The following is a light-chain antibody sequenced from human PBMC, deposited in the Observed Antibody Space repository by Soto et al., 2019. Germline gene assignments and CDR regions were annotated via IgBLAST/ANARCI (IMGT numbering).Light chain of an antibody. V-gene: IGKV1-5*03. CDR1: QTISSW. Sequence: EILMTQSPGSLSGSVGDRVTITCRASQTISSWLAWYQQKPGKAPKLLIYKASTLKSGVPSRFSGSGSGTEFTLTISSLQPDDFATYYCQHYNSYSEAFGQGTKVDIK. CDR3: QHYNSYSEA. CDR2: KAS. J-gene: IGKJ1*01.